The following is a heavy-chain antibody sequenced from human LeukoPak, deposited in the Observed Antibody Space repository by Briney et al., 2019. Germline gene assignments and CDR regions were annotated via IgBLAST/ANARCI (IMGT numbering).Heavy chain of an antibody. CDR1: GGSINRGSYD. Sequence: SQTLSLTCTVSGGSINRGSYDCSSIRQPAGKGLEWIGRIYTGGSTNYNPSLKSRVTISIDTSKNQFSLELRSVAAEDTAVYYSARENGNYAFDTRGHGTMVSVSS. CDR3: ARENGNYAFDT. V-gene: IGHV4-61*02. J-gene: IGHJ3*02. D-gene: IGHD1-7*01. CDR2: IYTGGST.